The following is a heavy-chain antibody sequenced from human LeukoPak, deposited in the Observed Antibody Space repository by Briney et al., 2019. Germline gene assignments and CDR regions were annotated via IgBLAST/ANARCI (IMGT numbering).Heavy chain of an antibody. J-gene: IGHJ4*02. V-gene: IGHV3-23*01. Sequence: GWSLRVSCAACRWTFSTYAMSWVRQAAGKGREAVSAINEGGGNKHYVDSVKERFTTSRENSKNKLHLQMNSLREEDKAVYYCANTRDSCTDISCHFLWGQGTLVTVSS. CDR3: ANTRDSCTDISCHFL. CDR2: INEGGGNK. D-gene: IGHD2-8*02. CDR1: RWTFSTYA.